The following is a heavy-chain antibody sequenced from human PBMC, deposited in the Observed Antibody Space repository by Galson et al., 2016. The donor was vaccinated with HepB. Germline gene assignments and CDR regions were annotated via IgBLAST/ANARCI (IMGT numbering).Heavy chain of an antibody. CDR3: ARDSTVSARSIDY. D-gene: IGHD2-2*01. CDR2: IYEDGSKK. CDR1: GFTFSSYC. J-gene: IGHJ4*01. Sequence: SLRLSCAASGFTFSSYCMTWVRQAPGKGLEWLAQIYEDGSKKFYVDSLKGRFTISRDNAKNSLYLQMNSLRAEDTAIYYCARDSTVSARSIDYWGQGTLVTVSS. V-gene: IGHV3-7*01.